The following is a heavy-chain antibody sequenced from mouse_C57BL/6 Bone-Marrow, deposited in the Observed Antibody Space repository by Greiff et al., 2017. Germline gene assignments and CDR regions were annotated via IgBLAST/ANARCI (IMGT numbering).Heavy chain of an antibody. J-gene: IGHJ3*01. CDR1: GFTFSSYA. Sequence: EVMLVESGGGLVKPGGSLKLSCAASGFTFSSYAMSWVRQTPEKRLEWVATISDGGSYTYYPDNVQGRFTISRDNAKNNLYLQMSHLKSEDTAMYYCAREDYDYDDAYGGQGTLVTVSA. CDR2: ISDGGSYT. CDR3: AREDYDYDDAY. V-gene: IGHV5-4*01. D-gene: IGHD2-4*01.